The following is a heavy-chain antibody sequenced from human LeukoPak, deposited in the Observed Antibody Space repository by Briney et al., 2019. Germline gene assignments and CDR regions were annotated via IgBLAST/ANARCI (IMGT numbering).Heavy chain of an antibody. CDR1: GGSFSGYY. Sequence: KPSETLSLTCAVYGGSFSGYYWSWTRQPPGKGLEWIGEINHSGSTNYNPSLKSRVTISVDTSKNQFSLKLSSVTAADTAVYYCARVKLQYDYIWGSYRYFDYWGQGTLVTVSS. V-gene: IGHV4-34*01. D-gene: IGHD3-16*02. J-gene: IGHJ4*02. CDR3: ARVKLQYDYIWGSYRYFDY. CDR2: INHSGST.